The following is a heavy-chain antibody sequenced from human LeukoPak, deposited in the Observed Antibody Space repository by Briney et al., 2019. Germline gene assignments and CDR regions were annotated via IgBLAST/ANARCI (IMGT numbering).Heavy chain of an antibody. CDR2: INESGGST. CDR3: AREGVGGFNDAFDI. J-gene: IGHJ3*02. V-gene: IGHV3-23*01. D-gene: IGHD1-26*01. Sequence: GGSLRLSSAASGFTFGFTFNNYAMNWVRQAPGKGLEWVSTINESGGSTYYPDSVKGRFTISRDNSKNTLYLQMNSLRVEDTAVYYCAREGVGGFNDAFDIWGQGTMVTVSS. CDR1: GFTFGFTFNNYA.